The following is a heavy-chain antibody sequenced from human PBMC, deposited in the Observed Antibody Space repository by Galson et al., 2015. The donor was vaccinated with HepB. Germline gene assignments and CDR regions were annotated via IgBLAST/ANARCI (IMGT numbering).Heavy chain of an antibody. J-gene: IGHJ4*02. V-gene: IGHV3-74*01. CDR1: GFTFSSYW. D-gene: IGHD1-1*01. CDR2: INTDGSST. CDR3: AREGGNAEDFDY. Sequence: SLRLSCAASGFTFSSYWMHWVRQAPGKGLVWVSRINTDGSSTSYADSVKGRFTISRDNAKNTLFLQMNSLRVEDTAVYYCAREGGNAEDFDYWGQGTLVTVSS.